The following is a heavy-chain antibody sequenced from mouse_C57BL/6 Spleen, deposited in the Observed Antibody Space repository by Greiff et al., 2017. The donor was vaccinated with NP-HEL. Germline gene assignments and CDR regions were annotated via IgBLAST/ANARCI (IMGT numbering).Heavy chain of an antibody. Sequence: VKLMESGPGLVQPSQSLSITCTVSGFSLTSYGVHWVRQSPGKGLEWLGVIWSGGSTDYNAAFISRLSISKDNSKSQVFFKMNSLQADDTAIYYCARGGLITTEAMDYWGQGTSVTVSS. CDR2: IWSGGST. J-gene: IGHJ4*01. D-gene: IGHD1-1*01. CDR3: ARGGLITTEAMDY. V-gene: IGHV2-2*01. CDR1: GFSLTSYG.